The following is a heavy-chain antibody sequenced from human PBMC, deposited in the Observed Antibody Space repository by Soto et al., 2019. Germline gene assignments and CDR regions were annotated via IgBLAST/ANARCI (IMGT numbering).Heavy chain of an antibody. Sequence: SETLSLTCTVSGGSMRNYFWTWIRQPPGKGLEWIGYIHYSGTTSFFPSYNPSLRSRVTISEDTSKNQFSLKLLSVTTADTAVYFCAAGEASSRNLAPYYLVFWGQGTLLTVYS. CDR3: AAGEASSRNLAPYYLVF. D-gene: IGHD6-13*01. CDR2: IHYSGTT. V-gene: IGHV4-59*01. J-gene: IGHJ4*02. CDR1: GGSMRNYF.